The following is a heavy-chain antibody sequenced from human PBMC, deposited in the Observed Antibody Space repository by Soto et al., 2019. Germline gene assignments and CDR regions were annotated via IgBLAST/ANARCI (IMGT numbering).Heavy chain of an antibody. Sequence: SETLSLTYLVSGESISSSSDYWSWIRKPPGKGLEWIGSIYYSGRTYYNPSFKSRVTISIDTSKNQFSLKLSSVTATDTAVYYCARQRTTVVTQAYFDHWGQGALVTVSS. CDR2: IYYSGRT. V-gene: IGHV4-39*01. CDR3: ARQRTTVVTQAYFDH. J-gene: IGHJ4*02. CDR1: GESISSSSDY. D-gene: IGHD2-21*02.